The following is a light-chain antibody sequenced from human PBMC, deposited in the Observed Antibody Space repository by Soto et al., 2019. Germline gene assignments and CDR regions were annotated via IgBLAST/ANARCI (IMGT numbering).Light chain of an antibody. CDR2: DVS. CDR3: SSYTSSSTLEVV. CDR1: SSDVGGYNY. J-gene: IGLJ2*01. Sequence: QSALTQPASVSGSPGQSITISCTGTSSDVGGYNYVSWYQRHPGKAPKLMIYDVSNRPSGVSNRFSGSKSGNTASLTISGLQAEDEADYYCSSYTSSSTLEVVFGGGTKVTVL. V-gene: IGLV2-14*01.